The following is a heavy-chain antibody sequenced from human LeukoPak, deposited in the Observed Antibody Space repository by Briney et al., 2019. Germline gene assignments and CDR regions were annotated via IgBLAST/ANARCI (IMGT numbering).Heavy chain of an antibody. V-gene: IGHV1-18*01. CDR3: ARAPFPYYYDSSGYSPLEY. CDR2: ISAYNGNT. Sequence: GASVKVSCKASGYTFTSYGISWVRQAPGQGLEWMGWISAYNGNTNYAQKLQGRVTMTTDTSTSTAYMELRSLRSDDTAVYYCARAPFPYYYDSSGYSPLEYWGQGTLVTVSS. CDR1: GYTFTSYG. J-gene: IGHJ4*02. D-gene: IGHD3-22*01.